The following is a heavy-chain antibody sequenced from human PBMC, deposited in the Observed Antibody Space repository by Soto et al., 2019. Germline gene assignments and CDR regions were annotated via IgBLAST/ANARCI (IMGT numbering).Heavy chain of an antibody. Sequence: GGSLRLSCAASGFTFSSYAMNWVRQAPGKGLEWVSVISGSGDSTYYADSVKGRFTISRDNSKNTLYLQMNSLRAEDTAVYYCASRSSGWFFDYWGQGTLVTVSS. J-gene: IGHJ4*02. V-gene: IGHV3-23*01. CDR3: ASRSSGWFFDY. CDR2: ISGSGDST. D-gene: IGHD6-19*01. CDR1: GFTFSSYA.